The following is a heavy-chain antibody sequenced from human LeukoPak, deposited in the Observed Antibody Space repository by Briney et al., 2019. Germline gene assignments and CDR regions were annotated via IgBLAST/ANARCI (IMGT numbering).Heavy chain of an antibody. CDR1: GGSISSYY. V-gene: IGHV4-59*08. Sequence: SETLSLTCTVSGGSISSYYWSWIRQPPGKGLEWIGYIYYSGSTNYNPSLKSRVTISVDTSKNQFSLKLSSVTAADTAVYYCARPNSSGWSGGAFDIWGQGTMVIVSS. CDR2: IYYSGST. CDR3: ARPNSSGWSGGAFDI. J-gene: IGHJ3*02. D-gene: IGHD6-19*01.